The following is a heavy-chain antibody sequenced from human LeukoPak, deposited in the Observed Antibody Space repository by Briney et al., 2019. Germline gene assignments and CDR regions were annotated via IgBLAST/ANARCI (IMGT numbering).Heavy chain of an antibody. CDR2: ISSSSSYI. D-gene: IGHD3-10*01. CDR1: GFTFSSYS. J-gene: IGHJ4*02. V-gene: IGHV3-21*01. Sequence: GGSLRLSCAASGFTFSSYSMNWVRQAPGMGLEWVSSISSSSSYIYYADSVKGRFTISRDNAKNSLYLQMNSLRAEDTAVYYCASSSYYYGSGNFDYWGQGTLVTVSS. CDR3: ASSSYYYGSGNFDY.